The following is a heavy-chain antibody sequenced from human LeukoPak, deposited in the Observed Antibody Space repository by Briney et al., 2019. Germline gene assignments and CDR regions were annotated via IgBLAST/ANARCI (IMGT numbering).Heavy chain of an antibody. CDR3: ARDDGVGLSY. D-gene: IGHD3-10*01. J-gene: IGHJ4*02. CDR1: GGSISSGGYY. Sequence: SETLSLTCTVSGGSISSGGYYWSWIRQHPGKGLEWIGYIYHSGSTYYNPSLKSRVTISVDRSKNQFSLKLSSVTAADTAVYYCARDDGVGLSYWGQGTLVTVSS. V-gene: IGHV4-31*03. CDR2: IYHSGST.